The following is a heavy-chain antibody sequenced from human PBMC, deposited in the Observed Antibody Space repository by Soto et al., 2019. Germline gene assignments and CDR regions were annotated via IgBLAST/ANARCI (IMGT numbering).Heavy chain of an antibody. CDR1: GFTFSSYS. CDR2: ISSSSSTI. Sequence: EVQLVESGGGLVQPGGSLRLSCAASGFTFSSYSMNWVRQAPGKGLEWVSYISSSSSTIYYADSVKGRFTISRDNAKNSLYLQMNRLRDEDTAVNYCAREGGSLNWFDPWGQGTLVTVSS. J-gene: IGHJ5*02. CDR3: AREGGSLNWFDP. V-gene: IGHV3-48*02. D-gene: IGHD1-26*01.